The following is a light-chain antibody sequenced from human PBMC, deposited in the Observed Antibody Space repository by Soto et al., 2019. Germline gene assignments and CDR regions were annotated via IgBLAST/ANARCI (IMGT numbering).Light chain of an antibody. CDR3: RSHGGANNFYV. V-gene: IGLV2-8*01. CDR2: EVS. J-gene: IGLJ1*01. CDR1: SSDIGAYNY. Sequence: QSVLTQPPSASGSPGQSVTISCTGTSSDIGAYNYVSWYQQHPGKVPKLMIYEVSKRPSGVPDRFSASKSGNTASLTVSGLQAEDEADYYCRSHGGANNFYVFGTGTKLTVL.